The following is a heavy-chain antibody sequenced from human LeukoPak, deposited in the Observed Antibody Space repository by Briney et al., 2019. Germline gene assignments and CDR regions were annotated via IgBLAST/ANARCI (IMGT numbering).Heavy chain of an antibody. V-gene: IGHV3-33*06. CDR1: GFTFSSYG. J-gene: IGHJ4*02. CDR2: IWYDGSNK. CDR3: AKAEIAVAGTLGY. Sequence: GRSLRLSCAASGFTFSSYGMHWVRQAPGKGLEWVAVIWYDGSNKYYADSVKARFTISRDNSKNTLYLQMNSLRAEDTAVYYCAKAEIAVAGTLGYWGQGTLVTVSS. D-gene: IGHD6-19*01.